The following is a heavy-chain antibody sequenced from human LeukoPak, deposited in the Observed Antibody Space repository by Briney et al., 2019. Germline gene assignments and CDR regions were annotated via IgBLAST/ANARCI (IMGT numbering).Heavy chain of an antibody. Sequence: GGSLRLSCEASGFTFSSYWMSWVRQAPGKGLEWVANIKGDGSEKYYVDSVKGRFTTSRDNAKNSLYLQMNSLRAEDTAVYYCARIGSTYYDFWSGYGKWFDPWGQGTLVTVSS. D-gene: IGHD3-3*01. CDR1: GFTFSSYW. J-gene: IGHJ5*02. CDR3: ARIGSTYYDFWSGYGKWFDP. V-gene: IGHV3-7*01. CDR2: IKGDGSEK.